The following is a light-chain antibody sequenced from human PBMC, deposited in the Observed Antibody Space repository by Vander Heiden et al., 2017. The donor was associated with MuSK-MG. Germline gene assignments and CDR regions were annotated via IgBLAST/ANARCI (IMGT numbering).Light chain of an antibody. Sequence: DIVMTQSPATLSVSPADRATLSCRASQSGSSNLAWYQQKPGQAPRLLIYGASTRATGIPARCSGSGSGTEFTLTISSLQSEDFAVYYCQQDNNWPQTFGQGTKVEIK. J-gene: IGKJ1*01. CDR2: GAS. CDR1: QSGSSN. CDR3: QQDNNWPQT. V-gene: IGKV3-15*01.